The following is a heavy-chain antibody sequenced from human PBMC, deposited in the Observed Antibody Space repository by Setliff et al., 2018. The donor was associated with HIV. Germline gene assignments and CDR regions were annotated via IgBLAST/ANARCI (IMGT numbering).Heavy chain of an antibody. CDR3: ARDRPPSTVDMLGAFDR. CDR1: GGSISRYF. Sequence: SETLSLTCTVSGGSISRYFWNWIRQSPGKGLEWIGNIYYSGNTNYNPSFKSRVTISVDTSKNQLSLKLSSVTAADTAVYYCARDRPPSTVDMLGAFDRWGQGTMVTVSS. V-gene: IGHV4-59*12. D-gene: IGHD4-17*01. CDR2: IYYSGNT. J-gene: IGHJ3*02.